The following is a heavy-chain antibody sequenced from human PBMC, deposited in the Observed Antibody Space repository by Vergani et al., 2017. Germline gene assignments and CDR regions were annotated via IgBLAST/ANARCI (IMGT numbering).Heavy chain of an antibody. CDR2: LSASDRRT. CDR1: GFTFIMHA. J-gene: IGHJ4*02. Sequence: DVELLESGGALVQPGGSLRLSCAASGFTFIMHAMSWVRQAPGKGLEWVSTLSASDRRTHYADSVKGRFTISRDNSKNTMFLQMNNLRAEDTAVYYCAKDNVPGYYDSSGYCDYWGQGTLVTVSS. V-gene: IGHV3-23*01. CDR3: AKDNVPGYYDSSGYCDY. D-gene: IGHD3-22*01.